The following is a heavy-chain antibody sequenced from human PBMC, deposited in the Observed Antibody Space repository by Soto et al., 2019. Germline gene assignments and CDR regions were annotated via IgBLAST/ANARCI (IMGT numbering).Heavy chain of an antibody. J-gene: IGHJ3*02. CDR1: GYSFTSYW. V-gene: IGHV5-51*01. Sequence: PGESLKISFKGSGYSFTSYWIGWVRQMPGKGLEWMGIIYPGDSDTRYSPSFQGEVTISADKSISTAYLQWSSLKASDTAMYYCARRAAAAFDAFDIWGQGTMVTVSS. CDR3: ARRAAAAFDAFDI. CDR2: IYPGDSDT. D-gene: IGHD6-13*01.